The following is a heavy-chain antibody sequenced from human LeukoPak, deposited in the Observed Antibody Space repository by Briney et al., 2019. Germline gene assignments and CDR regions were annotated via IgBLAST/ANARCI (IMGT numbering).Heavy chain of an antibody. CDR2: IYYSGST. V-gene: IGHV4-39*01. J-gene: IGHJ4*02. Sequence: PSETLSLTCTVSGGSISSSSYYWGWLRQPPGKGLEWIGSIYYSGSTYYNPSLKSRVTISVDTSKNQFSLKLSSVTAADTAVYYCARQRKMMKTVDYWGQGTLVTVSS. D-gene: IGHD1-14*01. CDR3: ARQRKMMKTVDY. CDR1: GGSISSSSYY.